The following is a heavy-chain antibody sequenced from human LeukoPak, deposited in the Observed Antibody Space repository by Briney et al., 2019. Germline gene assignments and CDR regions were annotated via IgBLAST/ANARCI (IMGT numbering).Heavy chain of an antibody. V-gene: IGHV4-34*01. D-gene: IGHD6-19*01. CDR2: INHSGST. CDR3: ARVRQWLVRVNDAFDI. Sequence: SETLSLTCAVYGGSFSGYYWSWIRQPPGKGLEWIGEINHSGSTNYNPSLKSRVTISVDTSKNQFSLKLSSVTAADTAVYYCARVRQWLVRVNDAFDIWGQGTMVTVSS. CDR1: GGSFSGYY. J-gene: IGHJ3*02.